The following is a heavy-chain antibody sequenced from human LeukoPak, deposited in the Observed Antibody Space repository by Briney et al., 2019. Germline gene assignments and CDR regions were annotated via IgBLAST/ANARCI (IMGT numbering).Heavy chain of an antibody. J-gene: IGHJ4*02. V-gene: IGHV4-39*01. Sequence: PSETLSLTCTVSGGSISSSSYYWRWIRQPPGKGLEWIGSIYYSGSTYYNPSLKSRVTISVDTSKNQFSLKLSSVTAADTAVYYCASAWPSIDYWGQGTLVTVSS. CDR3: ASAWPSIDY. CDR2: IYYSGST. CDR1: GGSISSSSYY.